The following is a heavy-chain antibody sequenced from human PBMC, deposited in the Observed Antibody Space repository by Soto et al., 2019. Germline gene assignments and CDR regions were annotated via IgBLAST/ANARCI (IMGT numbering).Heavy chain of an antibody. Sequence: GESLKISCNGSGYSFTSYWISWVRQMPGKGLEWMGRIDPSDSYTNYSPSFQGHVTISADKSISTAYLQWSSLKASDTAMYYCARLIGDILTGYTYYGMDVWGQGTTVPVYS. CDR3: ARLIGDILTGYTYYGMDV. CDR2: IDPSDSYT. CDR1: GYSFTSYW. J-gene: IGHJ6*02. V-gene: IGHV5-10-1*01. D-gene: IGHD3-9*01.